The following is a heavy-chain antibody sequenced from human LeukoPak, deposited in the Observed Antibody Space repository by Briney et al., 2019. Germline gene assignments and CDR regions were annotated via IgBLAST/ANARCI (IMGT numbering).Heavy chain of an antibody. CDR1: GGSFSGYY. V-gene: IGHV4-34*01. J-gene: IGHJ4*02. CDR2: INHSGST. Sequence: PSETLSLTCAVYGGSFSGYYWSWIRQPPGKGLEWIGEINHSGSTNYNPSLKSRVTISVDTSKNQFSLKLSSVTAADTAVYYCARVVGEGDYFDYWGQGTLVTVSS. D-gene: IGHD1-26*01. CDR3: ARVVGEGDYFDY.